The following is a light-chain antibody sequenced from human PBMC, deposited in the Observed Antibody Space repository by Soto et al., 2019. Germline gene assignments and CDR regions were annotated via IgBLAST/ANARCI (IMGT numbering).Light chain of an antibody. V-gene: IGKV3-20*01. Sequence: EIVLTQSPGTLSLSPGERATLSCRSSHSVSSNYFAWYQQNPGQAPSLLIYDVSSRATGVPDRFSGSGSGTDFTLTMSRLEPVDFAVYYCQQYGISPTFGQGTKVEIK. CDR3: QQYGISPT. J-gene: IGKJ1*01. CDR2: DVS. CDR1: HSVSSNY.